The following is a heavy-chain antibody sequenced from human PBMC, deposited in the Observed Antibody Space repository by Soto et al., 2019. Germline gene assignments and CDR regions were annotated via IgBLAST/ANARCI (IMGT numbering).Heavy chain of an antibody. CDR3: ARASPVVNDG. J-gene: IGHJ6*01. CDR1: GGSIGSGDYY. V-gene: IGHV4-30-4*01. CDR2: IYYSGST. Sequence: PSETLSLTCTVSGGSIGSGDYYWSWIRQPPGKGLEWIGYIYYSGSTYYNPSLKSRVTISVDTSKNQFSLKLSSVTAADTAVYYCARASPVVNDGWGQGTTVTVAS.